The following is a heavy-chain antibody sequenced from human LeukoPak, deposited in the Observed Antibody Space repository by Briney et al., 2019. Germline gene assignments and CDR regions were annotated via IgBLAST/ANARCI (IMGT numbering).Heavy chain of an antibody. V-gene: IGHV4-59*01. Sequence: GYIYYSGSTNYNPSLKSRVTISVDTSKNQFSLKLSSVTAEDTAVYYCARDREIVGATIGFDYWGQGTLVAVSS. J-gene: IGHJ4*02. CDR3: ARDREIVGATIGFDY. CDR2: IYYSGST. D-gene: IGHD1-26*01.